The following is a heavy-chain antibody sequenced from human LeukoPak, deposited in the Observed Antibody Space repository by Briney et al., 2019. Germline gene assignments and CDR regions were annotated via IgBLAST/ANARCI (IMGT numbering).Heavy chain of an antibody. D-gene: IGHD4-17*01. Sequence: GGSLRLSCAASGFTFSSYSMNWVRQAPGKGLEWVSSISSSSSYIYYADSVKGRFIISRDNAKNSLYLQMNSLRAEDTAVYYCARGHTVTTAFDYWGQGTLVTVSS. J-gene: IGHJ4*02. CDR2: ISSSSSYI. CDR3: ARGHTVTTAFDY. CDR1: GFTFSSYS. V-gene: IGHV3-21*01.